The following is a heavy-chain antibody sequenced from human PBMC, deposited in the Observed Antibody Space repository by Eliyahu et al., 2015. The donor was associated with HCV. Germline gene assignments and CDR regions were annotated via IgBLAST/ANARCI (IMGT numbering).Heavy chain of an antibody. J-gene: IGHJ2*01. Sequence: QVQLQESGPGLVKPSETLSLTCTVXGGSTXSHYWSWIRQPPGKGLEWIGYIYYSGSTNYNPSLKSRVTISLDTSKNQFSLKLNSVTPADTAVYYCARCYSDSSGYYHYWYFDLWGRGTLVTVSS. D-gene: IGHD3-22*01. CDR2: IYYSGST. CDR3: ARCYSDSSGYYHYWYFDL. V-gene: IGHV4-59*11. CDR1: GGSTXSHY.